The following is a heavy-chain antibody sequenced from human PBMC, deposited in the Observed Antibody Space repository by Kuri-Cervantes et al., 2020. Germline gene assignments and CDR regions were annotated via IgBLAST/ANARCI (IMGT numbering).Heavy chain of an antibody. Sequence: GESLKISCAASGFTFSSYSMSWVRQAPGKGLEWVSVIYSGGSTYYADSVKGRFTISRDNSKNALSLQMNSLRVEDTALYYCAKDFYCGGDCWLFDYWGQGTLVTVSS. CDR2: IYSGGST. D-gene: IGHD2-21*02. CDR1: GFTFSSYS. J-gene: IGHJ4*02. V-gene: IGHV3-23*03. CDR3: AKDFYCGGDCWLFDY.